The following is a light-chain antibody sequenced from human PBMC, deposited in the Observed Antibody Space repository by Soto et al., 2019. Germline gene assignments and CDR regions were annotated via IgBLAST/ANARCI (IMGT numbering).Light chain of an antibody. CDR3: QQSYSTPPT. J-gene: IGKJ1*01. Sequence: EIVMTQSPATLSVSPGERVTLSCRASQSVSRDLAWYQQKPGQTPRLLMYDASTRATGVPVRFSGSGSGTEFTLTISSLQPEDFATYYCQQSYSTPPTFGQGTKVDI. CDR1: QSVSRD. V-gene: IGKV3-15*01. CDR2: DAS.